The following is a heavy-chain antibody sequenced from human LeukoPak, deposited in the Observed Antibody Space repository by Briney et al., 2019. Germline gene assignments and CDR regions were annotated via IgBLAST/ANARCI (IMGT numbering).Heavy chain of an antibody. CDR2: ISSSSSYI. D-gene: IGHD4-17*01. Sequence: PWGTLRLSCAASGFTFSSYSMNWVRQAPGKALEWVSSISSSSSYIYYADSVKGRFTISRDNAKNSLYLQMNSLRAEDTAVYYCARDGDYGDSQYYFDYWGQGTLVTVSS. V-gene: IGHV3-21*01. CDR1: GFTFSSYS. CDR3: ARDGDYGDSQYYFDY. J-gene: IGHJ4*02.